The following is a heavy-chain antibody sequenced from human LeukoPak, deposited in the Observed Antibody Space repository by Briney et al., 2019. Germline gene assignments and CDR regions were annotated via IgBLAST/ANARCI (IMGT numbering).Heavy chain of an antibody. J-gene: IGHJ4*02. CDR1: GYTFTGYY. CDR2: INPKSGGT. D-gene: IGHD6-13*01. V-gene: IGHV1-2*02. Sequence: ASVKVSYKASGYTFTGYYMRWVRQAPGQGLEWMGWINPKSGGTNYAQKFQGRVTMTRDTSISTAYMELSRLRFDDTAVYYCAREAAAGPSPFDFWGQGTLVTVSS. CDR3: AREAAAGPSPFDF.